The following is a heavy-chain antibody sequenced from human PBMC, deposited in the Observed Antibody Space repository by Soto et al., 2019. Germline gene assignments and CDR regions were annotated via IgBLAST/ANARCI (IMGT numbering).Heavy chain of an antibody. Sequence: QVQLQQWGAGLLKPSETLSLTCAVYGGSFSGYYWSWIRQPPGKGLEWIGEINHSGSTNYNPSLKSRVTISVDTAKNQFSLKLSSVTAAHTAVYYCARGLGGDIVVVPAATGFDYWGQGTLVTVSS. V-gene: IGHV4-34*01. CDR1: GGSFSGYY. J-gene: IGHJ4*02. D-gene: IGHD2-2*01. CDR2: INHSGST. CDR3: ARGLGGDIVVVPAATGFDY.